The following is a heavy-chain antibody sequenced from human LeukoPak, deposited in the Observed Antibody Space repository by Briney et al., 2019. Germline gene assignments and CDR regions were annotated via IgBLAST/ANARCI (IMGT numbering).Heavy chain of an antibody. V-gene: IGHV3-7*05. D-gene: IGHD2-15*01. CDR2: INQDGNEK. CDR3: ARVGSGSCGGGSCYRPPYWYFDL. J-gene: IGHJ2*01. Sequence: GGSLRLSCAASRFTFGSYWINWVRQAPGKGLEWVANINQDGNEKYYVDAVKGRLTISRDNAKNSLYLQMNSLSAEDTAVYYCARVGSGSCGGGSCYRPPYWYFDLWGRGTQVTVSS. CDR1: RFTFGSYW.